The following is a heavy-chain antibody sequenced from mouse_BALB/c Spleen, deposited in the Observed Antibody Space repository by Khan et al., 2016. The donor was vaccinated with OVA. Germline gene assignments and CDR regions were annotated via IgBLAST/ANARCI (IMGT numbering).Heavy chain of an antibody. Sequence: EVQLQESRPGLVKPSQSLSLTCTVTGYSITSGYAWNWIRQFPGNKLEWMGYISYSGGTSYNPSLKSRISITRDTSKNQFFLQLNSVTTEDTATYYCARGNYYGYYVDYWGQGTPLTVSS. V-gene: IGHV3-2*02. CDR3: ARGNYYGYYVDY. J-gene: IGHJ2*01. CDR1: GYSITSGYA. CDR2: ISYSGGT. D-gene: IGHD1-1*01.